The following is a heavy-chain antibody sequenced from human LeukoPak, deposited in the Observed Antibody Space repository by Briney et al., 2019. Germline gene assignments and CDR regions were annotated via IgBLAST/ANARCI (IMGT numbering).Heavy chain of an antibody. J-gene: IGHJ6*02. CDR2: ISNSGRTI. CDR1: GFTFSDYY. CDR3: SRGRPGEGVDD. D-gene: IGHD4-17*01. V-gene: IGHV3-11*01. Sequence: GGSLRLSCAASGFTFSDYYMSWIRLAPGKGREWVCYISNSGRTIYYIDSVKGRSTVSRDNAKNSLHLQMSSLRAEDTAVYYCSRGRPGEGVDDWGLGTTVTVSS.